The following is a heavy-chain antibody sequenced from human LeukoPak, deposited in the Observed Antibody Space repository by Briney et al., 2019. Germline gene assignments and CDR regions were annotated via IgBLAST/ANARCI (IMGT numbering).Heavy chain of an antibody. CDR2: INHSGST. V-gene: IGHV4-34*01. J-gene: IGHJ4*02. Sequence: ETLSLTCAVYGGSFSGYYWSWIRQPPGKGLEWIGEINHSGSTNYNPSLKSRVTISVDTSKNQFSLKLSSVTAADTAVYYCARGPPRYYYNSSGYHGEYYFDYWGQGTLVTVSS. D-gene: IGHD3-22*01. CDR3: ARGPPRYYYNSSGYHGEYYFDY. CDR1: GGSFSGYY.